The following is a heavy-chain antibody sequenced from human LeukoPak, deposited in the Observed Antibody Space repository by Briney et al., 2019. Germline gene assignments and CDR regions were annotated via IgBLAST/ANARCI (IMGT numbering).Heavy chain of an antibody. CDR2: ISGSGGST. J-gene: IGHJ6*02. CDR1: GFTFSSYA. V-gene: IGHV3-23*01. CDR3: AKASGITAAGTLLDV. D-gene: IGHD6-13*01. Sequence: GGPLRLSCAASGFTFSSYAMGWVRQAPGKGLEWVSGISGSGGSTYYADSVKGRFTISRDNSKNTLYLQMNSLRAEDTAVYYCAKASGITAAGTLLDVWGQGTTVTVSS.